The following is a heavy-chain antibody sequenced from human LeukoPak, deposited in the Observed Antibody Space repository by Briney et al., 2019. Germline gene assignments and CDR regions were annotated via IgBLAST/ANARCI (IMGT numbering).Heavy chain of an antibody. CDR1: GFTFSSYW. Sequence: SGGSLRLSCAASGFTFSSYWMHWVRQAPGKGLVWVSRISSDGSDTTYADSVKGRFTISRDNAKEMLYLQMNGLRVDDTAVYYCTRAPYHGDYVSWAWGRGTLVTVSS. CDR2: ISSDGSDT. J-gene: IGHJ4*02. D-gene: IGHD4-17*01. CDR3: TRAPYHGDYVSWA. V-gene: IGHV3-74*01.